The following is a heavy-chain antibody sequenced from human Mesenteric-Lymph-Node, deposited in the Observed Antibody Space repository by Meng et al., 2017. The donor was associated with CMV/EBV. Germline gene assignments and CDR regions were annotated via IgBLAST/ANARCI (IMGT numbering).Heavy chain of an antibody. CDR3: ARVRLIQDCSSTSCPYYYYGMDV. D-gene: IGHD2-2*01. Sequence: SEPLSLTCAVSGGSISSSNWWSWVRQPPGKGLEWIGVIYHSGSTNYNPSLKSRVTISVDTSKNQFSLKLSSVTTADTAVYYCARVRLIQDCSSTSCPYYYYGMDVWGQGTTVTVSS. CDR2: IYHSGST. J-gene: IGHJ6*02. V-gene: IGHV4-4*02. CDR1: GGSISSSNW.